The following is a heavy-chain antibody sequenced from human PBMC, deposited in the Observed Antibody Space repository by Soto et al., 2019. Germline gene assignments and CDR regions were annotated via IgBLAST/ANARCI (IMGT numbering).Heavy chain of an antibody. D-gene: IGHD6-13*01. CDR3: ARDITATPTRWFPP. J-gene: IGHJ5*02. Sequence: QVHLVQSGAEVKKPGASVKVSCKASGYTFTSYDISWVRQAPGQGLEWMGWISADNGNTIYAQKVQGRVTMTTDTTTSTAYMELRSLRSDDTAVYYCARDITATPTRWFPPRGQGAPVTVSS. CDR2: ISADNGNT. CDR1: GYTFTSYD. V-gene: IGHV1-18*04.